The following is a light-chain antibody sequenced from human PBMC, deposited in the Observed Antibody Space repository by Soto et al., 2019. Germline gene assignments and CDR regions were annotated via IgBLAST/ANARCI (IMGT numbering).Light chain of an antibody. CDR1: QDVRDD. J-gene: IGKJ1*01. V-gene: IGKV1-17*01. Sequence: DIQMTQSPSSLSASVGDRVTITCRASQDVRDDLGWYQQTPGKAPERLIYEASTLHRGVPLRFSGSGSGTEFTLTISSLQPEDFATYYCLQYSSYPWTFGQGTNVEIK. CDR3: LQYSSYPWT. CDR2: EAS.